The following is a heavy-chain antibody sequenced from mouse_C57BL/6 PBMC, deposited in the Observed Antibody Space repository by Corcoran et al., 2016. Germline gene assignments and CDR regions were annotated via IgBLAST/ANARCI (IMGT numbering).Heavy chain of an antibody. D-gene: IGHD2-3*01. CDR2: IYPGYGDT. J-gene: IGHJ2*01. V-gene: IGHV1-80*01. CDR1: GYAFSSYW. CDR3: ARGDGYTLYYVDY. Sequence: QVRLQQSGAELVKPGASVKISCKASGYAFSSYWMNWVKQRPGKGLEWLGQIYPGYGDTNYNGKFKGKATLTADKSSRTSYMQLSSLTSEDSAVYFCARGDGYTLYYVDYWGQGTTLTVSS.